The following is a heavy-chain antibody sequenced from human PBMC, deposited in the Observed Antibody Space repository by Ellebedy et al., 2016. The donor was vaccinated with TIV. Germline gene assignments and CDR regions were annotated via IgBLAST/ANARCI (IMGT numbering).Heavy chain of an antibody. CDR1: GFSFSSYA. V-gene: IGHV3-23*01. CDR2: ISATAGSK. J-gene: IGHJ2*01. D-gene: IGHD1-26*01. Sequence: GGSLRLXXAASGFSFSSYAMYWVRQAPGKGLEWVSSISATAGSKYYADSVKGRFTISRDNSKNALSLQMSSLRAEDTAVYYCAKDRERQVPRSGYFDLWGRGTRVTVSS. CDR3: AKDRERQVPRSGYFDL.